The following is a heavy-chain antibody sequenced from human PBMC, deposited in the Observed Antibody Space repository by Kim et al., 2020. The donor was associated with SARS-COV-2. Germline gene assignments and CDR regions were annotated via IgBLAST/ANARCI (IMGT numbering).Heavy chain of an antibody. D-gene: IGHD1-26*01. CDR3: ARIWNSGNKPAFDI. Sequence: SGPTLVNPTQTLTLTCTFSGFSLSTSGVCVSWIRQPPGKALEWLARIDWDDDKYYTTSLKTRLTISKDTSKNQVVLRVTNVDPVDTATYYCARIWNSGNKPAFDIWGRGTMVTVSS. CDR2: IDWDDDK. CDR1: GFSLSTSGVC. V-gene: IGHV2-70*11. J-gene: IGHJ3*02.